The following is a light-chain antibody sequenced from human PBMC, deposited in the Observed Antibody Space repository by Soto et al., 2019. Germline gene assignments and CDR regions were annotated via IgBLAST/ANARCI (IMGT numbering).Light chain of an antibody. Sequence: EIVLTQSPGTLSLSPGERATLSCRASQSVSSSSLAWYQQKPGQAPRLLIYDASTRASGIPDRFSGSGSGTDFTLTIDGLEPEDFVVYYCQQYGYSPITFGQGTRLENK. J-gene: IGKJ5*01. CDR1: QSVSSSS. V-gene: IGKV3-20*01. CDR3: QQYGYSPIT. CDR2: DAS.